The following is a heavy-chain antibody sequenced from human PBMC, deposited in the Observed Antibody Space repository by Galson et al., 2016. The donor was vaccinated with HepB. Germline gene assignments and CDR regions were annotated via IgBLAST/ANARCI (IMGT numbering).Heavy chain of an antibody. CDR3: ARYRWSTNWYYFDY. V-gene: IGHV5-51*03. CDR1: GYSSRSYW. J-gene: IGHJ4*02. Sequence: QSGAEVKKPGESLKIFCKGSGYSSRSYWIGWVRQMPGKGLEWMGIIYPGDSDTRYSPSFQGQVTISADKSISTAYLQWSSLKASDTAIYYCARYRWSTNWYYFDYWGQGTLVTVSS. D-gene: IGHD6-13*01. CDR2: IYPGDSDT.